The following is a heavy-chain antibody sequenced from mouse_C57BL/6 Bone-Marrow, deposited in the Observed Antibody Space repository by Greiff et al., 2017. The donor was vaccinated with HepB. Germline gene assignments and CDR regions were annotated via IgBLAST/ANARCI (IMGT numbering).Heavy chain of an antibody. D-gene: IGHD1-1*01. V-gene: IGHV5-17*01. CDR1: GFTFSDYG. J-gene: IGHJ3*01. CDR3: AEDYGSSYEAY. CDR2: ISSGSSTI. Sequence: DVHLVESGGGLVKPGGSLKLSCAASGFTFSDYGMHWVRQAPEKGLEWVAYISSGSSTIYYADTVKGRFTISRDNAKNTLFLQMTSLRSEDTAMYYCAEDYGSSYEAYWGQGTLVTVSA.